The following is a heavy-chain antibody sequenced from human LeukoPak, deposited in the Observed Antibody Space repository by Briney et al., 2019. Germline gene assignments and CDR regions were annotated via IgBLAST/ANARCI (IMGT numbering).Heavy chain of an antibody. Sequence: SETLSLTCTVSGDSISAYYWSWIRQPAGKGLVWIGHIYTSGSANYNPSLKSRVTMSVDTSKNQFSLKLNSVTAADTAVYYCARTVEDFMITFGEVTSYYFDYWGQGTLVTVSS. J-gene: IGHJ4*02. D-gene: IGHD3-16*01. V-gene: IGHV4-4*07. CDR3: ARTVEDFMITFGEVTSYYFDY. CDR2: IYTSGSA. CDR1: GDSISAYY.